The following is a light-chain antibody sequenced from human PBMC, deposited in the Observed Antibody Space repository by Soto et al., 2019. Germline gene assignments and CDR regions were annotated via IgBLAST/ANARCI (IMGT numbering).Light chain of an antibody. CDR2: EVN. J-gene: IGLJ1*01. CDR3: CSFAVTNTYV. CDR1: SSEVGNYNY. V-gene: IGLV2-8*01. Sequence: QSALTQPPSASGSPGQSVTISCIGTSSEVGNYNYVSWYQHHPGKAPKLMLFEVNKRPSGVPARFSGSKSDNTASLTISGLQAEDEADYYCCSFAVTNTYVFVSGTQLNV.